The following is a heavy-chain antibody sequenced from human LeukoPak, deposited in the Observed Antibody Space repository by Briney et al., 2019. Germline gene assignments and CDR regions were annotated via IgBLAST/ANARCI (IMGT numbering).Heavy chain of an antibody. J-gene: IGHJ4*02. CDR3: ARDPPNSGSYYAY. D-gene: IGHD1-26*01. CDR1: GFTFSDYY. V-gene: IGHV3-11*05. CDR2: ISSSSNYT. Sequence: SGGSLRLSCAASGFTFSDYYMSWIRQAPGKGLEWVSYISSSSNYTNYADSVKGRFTISRDNAKNSLYLQMNTLRAEDTAVYYCARDPPNSGSYYAYWGQGTLVTVSS.